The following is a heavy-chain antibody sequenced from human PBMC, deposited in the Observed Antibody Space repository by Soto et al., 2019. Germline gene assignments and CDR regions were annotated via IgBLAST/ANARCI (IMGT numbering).Heavy chain of an antibody. CDR1: GYTFPGYY. Sequence: SSVKVSCKASGYTFPGYYMHWVRQAPGQGLEWMGWINPNSGGTNYAQKFQGWVTMTRDTSKNHFSLNLTSVTAADTAVYYSVATTMAYYYGMDVWGQGTTVTVSS. D-gene: IGHD5-12*01. CDR3: VATTMAYYYGMDV. V-gene: IGHV1-2*04. J-gene: IGHJ6*02. CDR2: INPNSGGT.